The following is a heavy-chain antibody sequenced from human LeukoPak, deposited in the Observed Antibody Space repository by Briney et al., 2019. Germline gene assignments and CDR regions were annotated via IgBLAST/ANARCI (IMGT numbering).Heavy chain of an antibody. CDR2: IYYSGST. D-gene: IGHD6-13*01. CDR3: ARQGYSSSWYAAYNWFDP. V-gene: IGHV4-39*07. J-gene: IGHJ5*02. CDR1: GGSISSSSYY. Sequence: PSETLSLTCTVSGGSISSSSYYWGWIRQPPGKGLEWIGSIYYSGSTYYNPSLKSRVTISVDTSKNQFSLKLSSVTAADTAVYYCARQGYSSSWYAAYNWFDPWGQGTLVTVSS.